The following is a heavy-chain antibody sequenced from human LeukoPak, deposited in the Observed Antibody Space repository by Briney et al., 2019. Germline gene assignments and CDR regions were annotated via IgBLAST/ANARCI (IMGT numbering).Heavy chain of an antibody. D-gene: IGHD2-15*01. J-gene: IGHJ4*02. CDR3: ARGKGKSRIVDY. CDR2: VYSGGTT. V-gene: IGHV3-66*01. CDR1: GFTVSGNL. Sequence: PGGSLRLSCAASGFTVSGNLMSWVRQAPGKGLEWVSLVYSGGTTYYADSVKGRFTISSENSKNTLYLQMSSLRVEDTAVYFCARGKGKSRIVDYWGQGTLVTVSS.